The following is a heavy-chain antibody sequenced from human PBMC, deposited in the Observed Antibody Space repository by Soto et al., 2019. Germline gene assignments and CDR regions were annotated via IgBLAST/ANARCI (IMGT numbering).Heavy chain of an antibody. CDR1: GYTLTELS. V-gene: IGHV1-24*01. D-gene: IGHD3-3*01. Sequence: ASVKVSCKVSGYTLTELSMHWVRQAPGKGLEWMGGFDPEDGETIYAQKFQGRVTMTEDTSTDTAYMELSSLRSEDTAVYYCAATIFGVVIPSFDYWGQGTLVTVSS. CDR2: FDPEDGET. J-gene: IGHJ4*02. CDR3: AATIFGVVIPSFDY.